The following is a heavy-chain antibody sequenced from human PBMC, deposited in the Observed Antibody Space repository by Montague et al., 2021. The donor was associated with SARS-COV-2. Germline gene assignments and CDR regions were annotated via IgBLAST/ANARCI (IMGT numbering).Heavy chain of an antibody. CDR3: VRVTGLILTDPFDC. J-gene: IGHJ4*02. Sequence: SQTLSLTCSVSGDSISSSDYYWGWIRQPPGKGLDWIGNVYYIGATYYNPSLQSRLTISGDRTKNQFSLELRSVTAADTAVYYCVRVTGLILTDPFDCWGQGNLVTGSS. CDR2: VYYIGAT. CDR1: GDSISSSDYY. V-gene: IGHV4-39*01. D-gene: IGHD3-9*01.